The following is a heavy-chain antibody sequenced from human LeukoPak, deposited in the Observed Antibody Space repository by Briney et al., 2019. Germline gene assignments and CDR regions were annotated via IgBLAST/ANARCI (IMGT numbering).Heavy chain of an antibody. J-gene: IGHJ4*02. CDR2: FDPEDGET. Sequence: ASVKVSCKVSGYTLTELSMHWVRQAPGKGLEWMGGFDPEDGETIYAQKFQGRVTMTEDTSTDTAYMELSSLRSEDTAVYYCATFLRFGELKGPDYWGQGTLVTVSS. D-gene: IGHD3-16*01. CDR3: ATFLRFGELKGPDY. V-gene: IGHV1-24*01. CDR1: GYTLTELS.